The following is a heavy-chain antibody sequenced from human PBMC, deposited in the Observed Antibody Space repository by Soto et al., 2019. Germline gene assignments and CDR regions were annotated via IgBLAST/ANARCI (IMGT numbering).Heavy chain of an antibody. J-gene: IGHJ4*02. V-gene: IGHV1-46*01. CDR1: GYTFTSYY. CDR3: ARDRGLRFLEWLCDY. D-gene: IGHD3-3*01. CDR2: INPSGGST. Sequence: VASVKVSCKASGYTFTSYYMHWVRQAPGQGPEWMGIINPSGGSTSYAQKFQGRVTMTRDTSTSTVYMELSSLRSEDTAVYYCARDRGLRFLEWLCDYWGQGTLVTVSS.